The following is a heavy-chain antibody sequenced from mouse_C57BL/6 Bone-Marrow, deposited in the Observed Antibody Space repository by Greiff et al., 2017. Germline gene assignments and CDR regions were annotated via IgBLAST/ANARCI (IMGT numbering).Heavy chain of an antibody. CDR2: ISGGGGNT. CDR3: ARHGGLHPPLFAY. D-gene: IGHD2-4*01. V-gene: IGHV5-9*01. CDR1: GFTFSSYT. J-gene: IGHJ3*01. Sequence: EVQVVESGGGLVKPGGSLKLSCAASGFTFSSYTMSWVRQTPEKRLEWVATISGGGGNTYYPDSVKGRFTISRDNAKNTLYLQMSSLRSEDTALYYCARHGGLHPPLFAYWGHGTLGTVSA.